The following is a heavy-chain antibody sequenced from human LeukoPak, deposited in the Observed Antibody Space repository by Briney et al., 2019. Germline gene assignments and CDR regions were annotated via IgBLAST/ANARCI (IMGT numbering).Heavy chain of an antibody. CDR3: ARDRPAAVSNWFDP. CDR2: IIPILGIA. J-gene: IGHJ5*02. D-gene: IGHD6-13*01. V-gene: IGHV1-69*04. Sequence: SVKVSCKASGGTFSSYAISWVRQAPGQGLEWMGRIIPILGIANYAQKFQGRVTITADKSTSTAYMELSSLRSEDTAVYYCARDRPAAVSNWFDPWGQGTLVTVSS. CDR1: GGTFSSYA.